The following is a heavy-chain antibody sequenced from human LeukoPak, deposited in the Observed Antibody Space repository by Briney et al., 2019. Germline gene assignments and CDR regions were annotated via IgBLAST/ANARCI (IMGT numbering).Heavy chain of an antibody. Sequence: GGSLRLSCAASGFTFSSYAMHWVRQAPGKGLEWVAVISYDGSNKYYADSVKGRFTISRDNSKNTLYLQMNSLRAEDTAVYYCAREGYCGGDCYIYFDYWGQGTLVTVSP. D-gene: IGHD2-21*02. CDR2: ISYDGSNK. J-gene: IGHJ4*02. V-gene: IGHV3-30*04. CDR1: GFTFSSYA. CDR3: AREGYCGGDCYIYFDY.